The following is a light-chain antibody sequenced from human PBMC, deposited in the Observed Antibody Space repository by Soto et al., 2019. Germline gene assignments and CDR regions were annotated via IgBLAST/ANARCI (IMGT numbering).Light chain of an antibody. Sequence: DIQMTHSPSTLSASVGDRVNITCRASQSISSGLAWYQQKPGKATKLLIYKASSLESGVPSRFSGSGSGTEFTLTISSLQPDDFATYYCQQYNSYWGYTFGQGTRLEIK. CDR2: KAS. CDR1: QSISSG. J-gene: IGKJ5*01. CDR3: QQYNSYWGYT. V-gene: IGKV1-5*03.